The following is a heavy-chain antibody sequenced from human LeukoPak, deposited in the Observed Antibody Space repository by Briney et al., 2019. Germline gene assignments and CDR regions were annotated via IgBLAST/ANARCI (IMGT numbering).Heavy chain of an antibody. CDR1: GYSISSGYY. J-gene: IGHJ3*02. V-gene: IGHV4-38-2*01. Sequence: PSETLSLTCAVSGYSISSGYYWGWIRQPPGKGLEWIGSIYHSGSTYYNPSLKSRVPISVDTSKKQFSLKLSSVTAADTAVYYCARRDYDILTGYSTDAFDIWGQGTMVTVSS. D-gene: IGHD3-9*01. CDR3: ARRDYDILTGYSTDAFDI. CDR2: IYHSGST.